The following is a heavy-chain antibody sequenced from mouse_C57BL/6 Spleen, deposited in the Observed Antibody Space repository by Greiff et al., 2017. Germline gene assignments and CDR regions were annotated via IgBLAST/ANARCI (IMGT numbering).Heavy chain of an antibody. D-gene: IGHD4-1*01. J-gene: IGHJ3*01. CDR3: AREGLGLAWFAY. Sequence: QVQLQPSGPELVKPGASVQISCTASGYAFSSSWMHWVKQRPGKGLEWIGRIYPGDGDTNYHGQSKGKATLTADKSSSTAYLQLSSRTSEDSAVYCCAREGLGLAWFAYWGQGTLVTVAA. CDR1: GYAFSSSW. V-gene: IGHV1-82*01. CDR2: IYPGDGDT.